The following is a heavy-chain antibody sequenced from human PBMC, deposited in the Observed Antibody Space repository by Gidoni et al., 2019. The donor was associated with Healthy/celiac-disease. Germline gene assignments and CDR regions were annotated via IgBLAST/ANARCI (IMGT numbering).Heavy chain of an antibody. D-gene: IGHD2-8*01. J-gene: IGHJ6*02. CDR2: INHSGST. CDR1: GGSFSGYY. CDR3: ARFIVPSYYYYYGMDV. V-gene: IGHV4-34*01. Sequence: QVQLQQWGAGLLKPSETLSLPCAVYGGSFSGYYWSWIRQPPGKGREWIGEINHSGSTNYNPSLKSRVAISVDTSKNQCSLKLSSVTAADTAVYYCARFIVPSYYYYYGMDVWGQGTTVTVSS.